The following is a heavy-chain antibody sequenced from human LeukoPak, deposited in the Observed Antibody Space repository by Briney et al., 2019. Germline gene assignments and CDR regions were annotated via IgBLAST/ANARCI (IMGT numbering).Heavy chain of an antibody. D-gene: IGHD3-10*01. J-gene: IGHJ3*02. CDR1: GGSFSANY. CDR3: TKSDGYGLIRI. Sequence: SETLSLTCAVSGGSFSANYWSWIRQPPGEGPEWIGEINHTGRTNYNPSLKSRVTISLDTSKNQFSLKVISMTAADTAAYYCTKSDGYGLIRICGRGTMVTVSS. V-gene: IGHV4-34*03. CDR2: INHTGRT.